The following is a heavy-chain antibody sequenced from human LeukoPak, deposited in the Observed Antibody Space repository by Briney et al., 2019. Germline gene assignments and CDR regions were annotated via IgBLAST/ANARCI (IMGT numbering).Heavy chain of an antibody. V-gene: IGHV4-34*01. CDR2: INHSGST. D-gene: IGHD3-10*01. Sequence: PSETLSLTCAVYGVSFSGYYWSWIRQPPGKGLEWIGEINHSGSTNYNPSLKSRVTISVDTSKNQFSLKLSSVTAADTAVYYCARGGYYGSGSYYGDYYFDYWGQGTLVTVSS. J-gene: IGHJ4*02. CDR3: ARGGYYGSGSYYGDYYFDY. CDR1: GVSFSGYY.